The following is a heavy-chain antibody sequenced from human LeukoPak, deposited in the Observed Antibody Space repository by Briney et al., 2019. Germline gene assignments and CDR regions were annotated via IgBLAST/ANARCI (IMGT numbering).Heavy chain of an antibody. CDR1: GFTFSSYW. Sequence: PGGSLRLSCAASGFTFSSYWMSWVRRAPGKGLEWVANIKQDGSEKYYVDSVKGRFTISRDNAKNSLYLQMNSLRAEDTAVYYCARVFYSYGEGWFDPWGQGTLVTVSS. CDR2: IKQDGSEK. CDR3: ARVFYSYGEGWFDP. J-gene: IGHJ5*02. D-gene: IGHD4-17*01. V-gene: IGHV3-7*01.